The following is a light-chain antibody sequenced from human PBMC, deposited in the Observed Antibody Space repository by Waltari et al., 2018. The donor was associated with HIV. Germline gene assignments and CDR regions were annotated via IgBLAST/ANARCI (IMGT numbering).Light chain of an antibody. J-gene: IGLJ2*01. V-gene: IGLV2-14*01. CDR3: SSYTSSTILA. CDR2: EVS. Sequence: QSALTQPASVSGSPGQSITISCTGTSSDVGGSNYVSWYQQHPGKAPNLMIYEVSNRPSGVSDRFSGSKSGNTASLTISGLQAADEGDYYCSSYTSSTILAFGEGTKLTVL. CDR1: SSDVGGSNY.